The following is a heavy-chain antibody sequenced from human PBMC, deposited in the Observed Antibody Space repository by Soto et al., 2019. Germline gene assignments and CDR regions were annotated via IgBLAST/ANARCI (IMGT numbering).Heavy chain of an antibody. D-gene: IGHD6-13*01. CDR2: MKPSTGDS. V-gene: IGHV1-8*01. CDR1: GYTFITND. CDR3: ARGGPAAGFDL. J-gene: IGHJ5*02. Sequence: ASVKVSCKASGYTFITNDINWVRQASGQGLEWMGWMKPSTGDSGSDPDFQGRITMTRDTATSTAYMELSSLKFEDTAVDYCARGGPAAGFDLWGQGSLVTVSS.